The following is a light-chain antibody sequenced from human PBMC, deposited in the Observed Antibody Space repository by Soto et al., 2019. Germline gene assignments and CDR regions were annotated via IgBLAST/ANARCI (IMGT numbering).Light chain of an antibody. CDR3: QQNNSYPWT. V-gene: IGKV1-5*01. CDR2: DAF. CDR1: QSISSW. Sequence: IQMPLSPSTLSASVGDRVTITCRASQSISSWLAWYQQKPGKAPKLLIHDAFSLESGVPSRFSGSGSGTEFTLAISSLQPDDFATYYCQQNNSYPWTFGQGTKVDIK. J-gene: IGKJ1*01.